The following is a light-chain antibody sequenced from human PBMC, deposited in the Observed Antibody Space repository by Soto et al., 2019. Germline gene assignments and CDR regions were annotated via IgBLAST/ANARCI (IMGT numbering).Light chain of an antibody. J-gene: IGKJ3*01. V-gene: IGKV1-12*01. Sequence: DVQMTQSPSSVSASVGDRVTITCRASQGISSWLAWYQHKPEKAPKLLIYGASSLQPGVPSRFSGSGSGTDFTLTISSLQPEDFATYYCQQANSFPFTFGPGTKVDIK. CDR3: QQANSFPFT. CDR2: GAS. CDR1: QGISSW.